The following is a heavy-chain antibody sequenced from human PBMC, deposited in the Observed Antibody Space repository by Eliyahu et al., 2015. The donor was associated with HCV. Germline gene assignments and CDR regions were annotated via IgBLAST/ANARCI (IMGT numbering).Heavy chain of an antibody. J-gene: IGHJ2*01. V-gene: IGHV3-30*18. Sequence: QVQLVESGGGVVQPGTSLRLSCAXSGFTFSSYAMHWGPQAPGRGVEWVAVISFDGNNKYYGDSVKGRFTISRDNSDKTLYLQMSSLRADDTALYFCAKDQDRHGDSYFDLWGRGTLVTVSS. CDR2: ISFDGNNK. CDR3: AKDQDRHGDSYFDL. CDR1: GFTFSSYA. D-gene: IGHD4-17*01.